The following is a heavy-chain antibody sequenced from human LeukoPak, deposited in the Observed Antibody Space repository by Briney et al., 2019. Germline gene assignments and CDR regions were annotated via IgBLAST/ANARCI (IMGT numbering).Heavy chain of an antibody. CDR2: ISGSGNST. CDR1: GFTFSSYA. CDR3: AKGPRCSSTSCYSMGAFDF. V-gene: IGHV3-23*01. Sequence: GGSLRLSCAASGFTFSSYAMSWVRQAPGKGLEGVSAISGSGNSTYYADSVKGRFTISRDNSKNTLYLQMNSLRGEDTAVYYCAKGPRCSSTSCYSMGAFDFWGQGTMVTVSS. J-gene: IGHJ3*01. D-gene: IGHD2-2*01.